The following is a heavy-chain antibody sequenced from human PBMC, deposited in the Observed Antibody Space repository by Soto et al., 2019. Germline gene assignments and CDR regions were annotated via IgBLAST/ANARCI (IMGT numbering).Heavy chain of an antibody. CDR3: VRDGMTTIPFDY. CDR1: GFTFSSYW. J-gene: IGHJ4*02. V-gene: IGHV3-74*01. D-gene: IGHD4-4*01. Sequence: EVQLVESGGGLVQPGGSLRLSCAASGFTFSSYWMHWVRQAPGKGLVWVSRIKTDGSSTTYADSVKGRFTISRDNAKNMLFLQMNRLRGEDTAVYYCVRDGMTTIPFDYWGQGTLVTVSS. CDR2: IKTDGSST.